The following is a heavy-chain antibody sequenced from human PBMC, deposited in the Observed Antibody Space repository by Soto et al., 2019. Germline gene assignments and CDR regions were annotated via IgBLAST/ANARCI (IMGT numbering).Heavy chain of an antibody. J-gene: IGHJ5*02. CDR1: GGSFSSGDYY. CDR3: ARDVVPAGIYGRWFDP. V-gene: IGHV4-31*03. D-gene: IGHD2-2*01. Sequence: SETLSLTCTVSGGSFSSGDYYWSWISQHPGKGLEWIGYIYYSGSTYYNPSLKSRVAISVDTSKNQFSLKLSSVTAADTAVYYCARDVVPAGIYGRWFDPWGQGTLVTVSS. CDR2: IYYSGST.